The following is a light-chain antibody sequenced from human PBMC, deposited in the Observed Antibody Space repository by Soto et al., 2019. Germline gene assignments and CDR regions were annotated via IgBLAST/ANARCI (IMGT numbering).Light chain of an antibody. CDR3: MQTLQTPRT. Sequence: DIVMTQSPLSLPVTPGEPASISCRSSQSLLHSNGYNYLDWYLQKPGQPPQFLIYLSSNRASGVPDRLSGSGSGTDFTLRISRVEAEDVGVYYCMQTLQTPRTFGQGTKLEIK. CDR2: LSS. J-gene: IGKJ2*01. CDR1: QSLLHSNGYNY. V-gene: IGKV2-28*01.